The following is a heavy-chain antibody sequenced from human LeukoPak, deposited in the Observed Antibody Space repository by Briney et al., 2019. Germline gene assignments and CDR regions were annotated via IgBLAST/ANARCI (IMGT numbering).Heavy chain of an antibody. J-gene: IGHJ5*02. V-gene: IGHV4-34*01. D-gene: IGHD6-19*01. CDR2: INHSGST. CDR3: ARQAPRWLVEVIRWFDP. Sequence: SETLSLTCAVYGGSFSGYYWSWLRQPPGKGLEWIGEINHSGSTNYNPSLKSRVTISVDTSKNQFSLKLSSVTAADTAVYYCARQAPRWLVEVIRWFDPWGQGTLVTVSS. CDR1: GGSFSGYY.